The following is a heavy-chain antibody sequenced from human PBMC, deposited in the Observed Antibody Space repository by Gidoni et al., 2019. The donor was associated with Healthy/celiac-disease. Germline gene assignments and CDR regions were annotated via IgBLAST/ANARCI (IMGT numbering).Heavy chain of an antibody. Sequence: QVQLVESGGGVVQPGRSLRLSCAASGFTFSSYAMHWVRQAPGKGLEWVAVISYDGSNKDYADSVKGRFTISRDNSKNTLYLQMNSLRAEDTAVYYCAREGFNIVVVPAATVYYYYGMDVWGKGTTVTVSS. CDR2: ISYDGSNK. CDR1: GFTFSSYA. CDR3: AREGFNIVVVPAATVYYYYGMDV. D-gene: IGHD2-2*01. V-gene: IGHV3-30-3*01. J-gene: IGHJ6*04.